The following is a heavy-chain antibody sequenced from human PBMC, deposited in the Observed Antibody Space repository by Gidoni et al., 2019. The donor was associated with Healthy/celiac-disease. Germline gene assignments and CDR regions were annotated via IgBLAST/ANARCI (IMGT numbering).Heavy chain of an antibody. Sequence: QVQLQESGPGLVKPSQTLSLTCTVSGGSISSGGYYWSWIRQHPGKGLEWIGYIYYSGSTYYNPSLKSRVTISVDTSKNQFSLKLSSVTAADTAVYYCARGVAAAVSLGYYYYGMDVWGQGTTVTVSS. CDR3: ARGVAAAVSLGYYYYGMDV. J-gene: IGHJ6*02. D-gene: IGHD6-13*01. CDR2: IYYSGST. V-gene: IGHV4-31*03. CDR1: GGSISSGGYY.